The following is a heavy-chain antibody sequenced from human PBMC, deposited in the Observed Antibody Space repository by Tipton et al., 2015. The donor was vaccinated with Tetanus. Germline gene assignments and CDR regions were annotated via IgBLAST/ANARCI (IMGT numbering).Heavy chain of an antibody. J-gene: IGHJ5*02. CDR2: IYYSGST. D-gene: IGHD2-2*01. CDR3: ARGSDIVVVPGVTRADWFDP. Sequence: TLSLTCTVSGDSLSNGDYYWSWIRQPPGKGLESIGYIYYSGSTYYNPSLKSRVTISVDTSKNQFSLNLRSVTAADTAMYYCARGSDIVVVPGVTRADWFDPWGQGTLVTVSS. CDR1: GDSLSNGDYY. V-gene: IGHV4-30-4*01.